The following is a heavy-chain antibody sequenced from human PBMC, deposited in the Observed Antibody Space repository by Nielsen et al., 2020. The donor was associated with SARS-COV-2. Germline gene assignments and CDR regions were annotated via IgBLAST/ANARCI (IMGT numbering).Heavy chain of an antibody. CDR3: ARDGGNYDYVWGSYRRHDAFDI. J-gene: IGHJ3*02. D-gene: IGHD3-16*02. V-gene: IGHV4-34*01. CDR2: INHSGST. Sequence: SETLSLTCAVYGGSFSGYYWSWIRQPPGKGLEWIGEINHSGSTNYNPSLKSRVTISVDTSKNQFSLKLSSVTAADTAVYYCARDGGNYDYVWGSYRRHDAFDIWGQGTMVTVSS. CDR1: GGSFSGYY.